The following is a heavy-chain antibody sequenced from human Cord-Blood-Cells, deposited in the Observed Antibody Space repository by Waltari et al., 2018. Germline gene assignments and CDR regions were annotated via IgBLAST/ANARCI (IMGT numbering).Heavy chain of an antibody. J-gene: IGHJ2*01. Sequence: QVQLVKSGAAVKKPGASVKVSCKASGYTFTGSYMHWVLQAPGQGLEWMGRINPNSGGTNYAQKFQGRVTMTRDTSISTAYMELSRLRSDDTAVYYCARDPRSYSSSSWYFDLWGRGTLVTVSS. V-gene: IGHV1-2*06. CDR1: GYTFTGSY. D-gene: IGHD6-6*01. CDR3: ARDPRSYSSSSWYFDL. CDR2: INPNSGGT.